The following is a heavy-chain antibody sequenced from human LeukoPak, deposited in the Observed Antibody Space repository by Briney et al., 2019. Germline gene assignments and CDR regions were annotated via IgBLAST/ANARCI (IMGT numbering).Heavy chain of an antibody. CDR2: VFDGERT. D-gene: IGHD3-3*02. V-gene: IGHV4-59*11. CDR3: ATIKRVSIFGYFDF. CDR1: GASIISHY. Sequence: ETLSLPCTVSGASIISHYWTWIRQPPGKGLEGIGYVFDGERTKDKPSLKRRATLSRDTAKNQLSLGVSAVTGADTAVYYCATIKRVSIFGYFDFWGQGILVTVSS. J-gene: IGHJ4*02.